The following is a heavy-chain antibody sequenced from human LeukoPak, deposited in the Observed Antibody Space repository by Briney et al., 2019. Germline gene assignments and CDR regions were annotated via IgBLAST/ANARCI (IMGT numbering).Heavy chain of an antibody. CDR2: MNPNSGNT. Sequence: ASVKVSCKASGYTFTSYDINRVRHTPGQGLEWMGWMNPNSGNTGYAQKFQGRVTMTRNTSITTAYMELSSLRSEDTAVYYCAIRRSHDFGSGLDDYWGQGTLVTVSS. J-gene: IGHJ4*02. CDR1: GYTFTSYD. D-gene: IGHD3-3*01. V-gene: IGHV1-8*01. CDR3: AIRRSHDFGSGLDDY.